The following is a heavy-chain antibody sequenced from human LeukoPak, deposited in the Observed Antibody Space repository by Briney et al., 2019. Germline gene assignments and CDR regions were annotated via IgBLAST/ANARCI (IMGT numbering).Heavy chain of an antibody. CDR2: IYYRGST. J-gene: IGHJ4*02. D-gene: IGHD4-17*01. V-gene: IGHV4-59*01. Sequence: SETLSLTCTVSGGSSNNYYWSWIRQPPGKGLEWIGYIYYRGSTNYNPSLKSRVTFSVDTSKNQFSLKLNSVTAADTAVYYCARGGDYGDLRYFDYWGQGTLVTVSS. CDR3: ARGGDYGDLRYFDY. CDR1: GGSSNNYY.